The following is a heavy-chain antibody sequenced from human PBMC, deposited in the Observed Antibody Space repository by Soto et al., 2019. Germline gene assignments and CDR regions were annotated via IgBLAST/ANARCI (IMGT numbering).Heavy chain of an antibody. V-gene: IGHV3-23*01. CDR3: AKDGVVPAAH. D-gene: IGHD2-2*01. J-gene: IGHJ4*02. CDR2: ISGSGGST. CDR1: GVTFRSYA. Sequence: PGGSLGLYCAASGVTFRSYAMSWVRQAPGKGLEWVSAISGSGGSTYYADSVKGRFTISRDNSKNTLYLQMNSLRAEDAAVYYCAKDGVVPAAHWGQGTLVTVSS.